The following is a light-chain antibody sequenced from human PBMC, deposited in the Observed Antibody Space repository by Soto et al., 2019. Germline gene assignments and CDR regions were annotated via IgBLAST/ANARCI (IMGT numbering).Light chain of an antibody. CDR1: SSDVGAYNY. Sequence: QTVLPQPPSASGSPGQSVIISCTGTSSDVGAYNYVSWYQQLPGKAPKLIIYEVSKRPSGVPDRFSGSKSGNTASLTVSGLQAEDEADYYCTSYAGTYSFFYVFGTGTKVTVL. CDR3: TSYAGTYSFFYV. J-gene: IGLJ1*01. CDR2: EVS. V-gene: IGLV2-8*01.